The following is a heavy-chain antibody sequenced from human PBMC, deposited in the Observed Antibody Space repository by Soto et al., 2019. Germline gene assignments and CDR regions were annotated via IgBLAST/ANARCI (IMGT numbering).Heavy chain of an antibody. J-gene: IGHJ5*02. D-gene: IGHD6-19*01. CDR1: GFTFSSYS. Sequence: GGCLRLSCAAAGFTFSSYSMNWVRQAPGKGLEWVSYISSSSSTIYYADSVKGRFTISRDNAKNSLYLQMNSLRAEDTAVYYCARDGGQWLNWFDPWGQGTLVTVSS. V-gene: IGHV3-48*01. CDR3: ARDGGQWLNWFDP. CDR2: ISSSSSTI.